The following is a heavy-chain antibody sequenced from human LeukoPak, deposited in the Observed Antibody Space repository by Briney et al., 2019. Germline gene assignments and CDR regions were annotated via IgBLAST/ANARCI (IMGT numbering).Heavy chain of an antibody. Sequence: SETLSLTCTVSGGSISSGGYYWSWIRQHPGKGLEWIGYIYYSGSTYYNPSLKSRVTISVDTSKNQFSLKLSSVTAADTAVYYCARTPWFGELLYNWFDPWGQGTLVTVSS. CDR3: ARTPWFGELLYNWFDP. CDR1: GGSISSGGYY. CDR2: IYYSGST. J-gene: IGHJ5*02. D-gene: IGHD3-10*01. V-gene: IGHV4-61*08.